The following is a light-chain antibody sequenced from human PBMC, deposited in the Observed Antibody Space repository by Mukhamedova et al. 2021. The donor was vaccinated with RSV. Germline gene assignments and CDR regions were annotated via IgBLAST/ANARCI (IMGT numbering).Light chain of an antibody. V-gene: IGLV2-14*03. J-gene: IGLJ1*01. CDR3: SSYTSSSTPYV. CDR2: EIS. CDR1: Y. Sequence: YISWYQQHPGKAPKLMIYEISNRPSGVSHRFSGSKAANTASLTISGLQAEDEADYYCSSYTSSSTPYVFGTGTKVTVL.